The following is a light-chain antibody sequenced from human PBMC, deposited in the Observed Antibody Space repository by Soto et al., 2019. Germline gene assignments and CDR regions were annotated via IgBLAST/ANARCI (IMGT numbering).Light chain of an antibody. CDR1: QDISNY. J-gene: IGKJ1*01. V-gene: IGKV1-33*01. CDR2: DAS. Sequence: DIQMTQSPSSLSASVGDRVTITCQASQDISNYLNWYQQKPGKAPKLLIYDASNLETGVTSRFSGSGSGTDFTFTISSLQPEDIETDYGQQYDNLPQAFGQGTKVEIK. CDR3: QQYDNLPQA.